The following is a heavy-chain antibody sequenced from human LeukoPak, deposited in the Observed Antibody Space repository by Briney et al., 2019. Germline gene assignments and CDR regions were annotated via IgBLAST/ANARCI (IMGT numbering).Heavy chain of an antibody. CDR2: IWYDRSNK. Sequence: GGSLRLSCAASGFTFCSYGMHWVRQAPGKGLEWVAVIWYDRSNKYYADSVKGRFTISRDNSKNTLYLQMNSLRAEDTAVYYCARDAGRYFDWLGYWGQGTLVTVSS. V-gene: IGHV3-33*01. CDR1: GFTFCSYG. CDR3: ARDAGRYFDWLGY. J-gene: IGHJ4*02. D-gene: IGHD3-9*01.